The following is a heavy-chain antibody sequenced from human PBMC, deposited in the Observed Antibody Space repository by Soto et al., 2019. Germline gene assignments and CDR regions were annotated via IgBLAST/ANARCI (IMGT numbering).Heavy chain of an antibody. Sequence: QVQLVESGGGVVQPGRSLRLSCAASGFSISRSAMHWVRQAPGKGLEWVAVIAYDGSNRWYADSAKGRFTISRDNSKNXVYLQMSSLRGXXTXXXXCARDLQAGTDNVNWFAPWGQGTLVTVSS. CDR3: ARDLQAGTDNVNWFAP. D-gene: IGHD1-1*01. CDR1: GFSISRSA. CDR2: IAYDGSNR. J-gene: IGHJ5*02. V-gene: IGHV3-30*04.